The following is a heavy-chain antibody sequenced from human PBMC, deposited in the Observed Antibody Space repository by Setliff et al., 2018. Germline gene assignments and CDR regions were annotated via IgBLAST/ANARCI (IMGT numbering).Heavy chain of an antibody. V-gene: IGHV4-39*07. CDR1: SGSISSDNYY. CDR3: ARTRYGLGGRPY. Sequence: SETLSLTCTVSSGSISSDNYYWGWIRQPPGKGLEWIGTLSYNGNAYYTPSLKSRVTISIDTSKNQFSLKVSSVTAADTAVYYCARTRYGLGGRPYWGQGTLVTVSS. J-gene: IGHJ4*02. CDR2: LSYNGNA. D-gene: IGHD2-15*01.